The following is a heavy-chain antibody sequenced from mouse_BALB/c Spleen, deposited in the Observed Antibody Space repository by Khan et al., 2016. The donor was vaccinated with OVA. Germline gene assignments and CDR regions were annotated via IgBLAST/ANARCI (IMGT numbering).Heavy chain of an antibody. CDR3: ARDYWFVY. Sequence: EVELVESGGGSVKPGGSLKVSCAASGFTFSNYAMSWVRQTTEKRLEWVASISSGGSTYYPDSVKGRVTISRDNARNILYLQMSSLRSEDTAMYYCARDYWFVYWGQGTLVTVS. CDR2: ISSGGST. J-gene: IGHJ3*01. CDR1: GFTFSNYA. V-gene: IGHV5-6-5*01.